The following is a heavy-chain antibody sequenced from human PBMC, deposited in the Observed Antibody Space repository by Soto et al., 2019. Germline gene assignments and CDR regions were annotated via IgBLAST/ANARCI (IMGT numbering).Heavy chain of an antibody. CDR1: GFTFSSYA. D-gene: IGHD4-17*01. J-gene: IGHJ6*02. CDR2: ISGSGGST. V-gene: IGHV3-23*01. Sequence: EVQLLESGGGLVQPGGSLRLSCAASGFTFSSYAMSWVRQAPGKGLEWVSAISGSGGSTYYADSVKGRFTISRDNSKNTLYLQMNSLRAEDTAVYYCAKVLTAGTTSLLYYYGMDVWGQGTTVTVSS. CDR3: AKVLTAGTTSLLYYYGMDV.